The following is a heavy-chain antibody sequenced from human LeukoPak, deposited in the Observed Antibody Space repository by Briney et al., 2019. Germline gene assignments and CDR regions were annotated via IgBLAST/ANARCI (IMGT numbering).Heavy chain of an antibody. J-gene: IGHJ6*04. V-gene: IGHV3-23*01. CDR3: AELGITMIGGV. D-gene: IGHD3-10*02. Sequence: GGSLRLSCAASGFTFSSYAMSGVRQAPGKGLEWVSAISGSGGSTYYADSVKGRFTISRDNAKNSLYLQMNSLRAEDTAVYYCAELGITMIGGVWGKGTTVTISS. CDR2: ISGSGGST. CDR1: GFTFSSYA.